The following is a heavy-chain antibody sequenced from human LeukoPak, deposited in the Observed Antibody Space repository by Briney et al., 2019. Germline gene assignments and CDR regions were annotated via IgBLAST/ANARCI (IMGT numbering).Heavy chain of an antibody. CDR1: GYTLTELS. CDR3: ATLVDGSGSYYYFDAFDI. Sequence: ASVKVSCKVSGYTLTELSMHWVRQAPGKGLEWMGGFDPEDSETIYAQKFQGRVTMTEDTSTDTAYMELSSLRSEDTAVYYCATLVDGSGSYYYFDAFDIWGQGTMVTVSS. V-gene: IGHV1-24*01. CDR2: FDPEDSET. D-gene: IGHD3-10*01. J-gene: IGHJ3*02.